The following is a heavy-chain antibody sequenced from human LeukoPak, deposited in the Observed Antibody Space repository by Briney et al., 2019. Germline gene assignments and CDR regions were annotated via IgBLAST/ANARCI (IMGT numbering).Heavy chain of an antibody. CDR2: IYTSGST. CDR3: ARRSDFWSGHNAFDI. V-gene: IGHV4-61*02. Sequence: TSETLSLTCTVSGGSISSGSYYWSWIRQPAGKGLEWIGRIYTSGSTNYNPSLKSRVTISVDTSKNQFSLKLSSVTAADTAVYYCARRSDFWSGHNAFDIWGQGTMVTVSS. CDR1: GGSISSGSYY. D-gene: IGHD3-3*01. J-gene: IGHJ3*02.